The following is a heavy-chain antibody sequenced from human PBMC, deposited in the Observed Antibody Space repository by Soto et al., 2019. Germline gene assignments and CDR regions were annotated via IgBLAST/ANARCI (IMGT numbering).Heavy chain of an antibody. J-gene: IGHJ6*02. CDR3: AGGYDFWSGYADYYYYYGMDV. D-gene: IGHD3-3*01. CDR2: ISYDGSNK. CDR1: GFTFSSYA. Sequence: GGSLRLSYAASGFTFSSYAMYWVRQAPGKGLEWVAVISYDGSNKYYADSVKGRFTISRDNSKNTLYLQMNSLRAEDTAVYYCAGGYDFWSGYADYYYYYGMDVWGQGTTVTVSS. V-gene: IGHV3-30-3*01.